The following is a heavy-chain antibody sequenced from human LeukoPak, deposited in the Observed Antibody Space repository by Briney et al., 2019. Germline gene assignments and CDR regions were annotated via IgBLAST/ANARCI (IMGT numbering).Heavy chain of an antibody. J-gene: IGHJ4*02. V-gene: IGHV1-18*01. Sequence: ASVKVSCKASGYTFTSYGISWVRQAPGQGLEWMGWISAYNGNTNYAQKLQGRVTMTTDTSTSTAYMELRSPRSDDTAVYYCARGEYDYIWGSYRYTGREYYFDYWGQGTLVTVSS. CDR3: ARGEYDYIWGSYRYTGREYYFDY. CDR2: ISAYNGNT. CDR1: GYTFTSYG. D-gene: IGHD3-16*02.